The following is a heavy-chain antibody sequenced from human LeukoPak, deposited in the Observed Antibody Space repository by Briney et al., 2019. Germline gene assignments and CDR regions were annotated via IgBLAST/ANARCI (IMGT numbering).Heavy chain of an antibody. Sequence: HAGGSLRLSCAASGFTVSSTYMSWVRQAPGKGLEWVSVIYSGGSTYYADSVKGRFTISRDNSKNTLYLQMNSLRAEDTAVYYCARGLGGSADYWGQGTQVTVSS. V-gene: IGHV3-53*01. D-gene: IGHD1-26*01. CDR2: IYSGGST. CDR3: ARGLGGSADY. CDR1: GFTVSSTY. J-gene: IGHJ4*02.